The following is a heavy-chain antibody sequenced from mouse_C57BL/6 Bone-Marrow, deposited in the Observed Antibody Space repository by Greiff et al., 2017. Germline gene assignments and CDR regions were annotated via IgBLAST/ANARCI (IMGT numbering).Heavy chain of an antibody. Sequence: VQLQQSGAELARPGASVKLSCKASGYTFTSYGISWVKQRTGQGLEWIGEIYPRSGNTYYNEKFKGKATLTADKSSSTADMELRSLTSEDSAVYFCASRIGSYYGSSRYFDVWGTGTTVTVSS. CDR3: ASRIGSYYGSSRYFDV. D-gene: IGHD1-1*01. J-gene: IGHJ1*03. CDR1: GYTFTSYG. CDR2: IYPRSGNT. V-gene: IGHV1-81*01.